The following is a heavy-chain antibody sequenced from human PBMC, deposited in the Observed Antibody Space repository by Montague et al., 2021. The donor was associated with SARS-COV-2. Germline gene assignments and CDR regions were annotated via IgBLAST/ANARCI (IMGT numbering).Heavy chain of an antibody. D-gene: IGHD3-10*01. CDR1: GGSISSTYW. CDR3: ARVRYYGSGTSLGMDV. J-gene: IGHJ6*02. Sequence: SETLSLTCAVSGGSISSTYWWSWVSQPPGKGLEWIGEINHSGSTNYNPSLKSRVTISVDTSKNQFSLKLGSVTAADTAVYYCARVRYYGSGTSLGMDVWGQGTTVTVSS. CDR2: INHSGST. V-gene: IGHV4-4*02.